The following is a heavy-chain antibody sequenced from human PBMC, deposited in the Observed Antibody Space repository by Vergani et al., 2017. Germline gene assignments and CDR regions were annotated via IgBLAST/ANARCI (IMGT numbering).Heavy chain of an antibody. V-gene: IGHV1-18*01. Sequence: QVQLVQSGAEVKKPGASVKVSCKASGYTFTSYGISWVRQAPGQGLEWMGWISAYNGNTNYAQKLQGIVTMTTDTSTSTAYMELRSLRYDDTAVYYCARDPGNVVATYYYYGMDVWGQGTTVTVSS. CDR1: GYTFTSYG. D-gene: IGHD2-21*01. CDR2: ISAYNGNT. J-gene: IGHJ6*02. CDR3: ARDPGNVVATYYYYGMDV.